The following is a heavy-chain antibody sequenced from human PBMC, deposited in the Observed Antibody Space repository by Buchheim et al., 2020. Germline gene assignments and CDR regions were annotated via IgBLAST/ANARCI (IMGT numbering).Heavy chain of an antibody. V-gene: IGHV1-8*01. J-gene: IGHJ6*02. D-gene: IGHD2-2*02. CDR1: GYTFTSYD. CDR3: ARGRRDIVLVPAAIVNYYYYGMDV. Sequence: QVQLVQSGAEVKKPGASVKVSCKAAGYTFTSYDINWVRQATGQGLEWMGWMNPNSGNTGYAQKFQGRVTMTRNTSISTAYMELSSLRSEETAVYYCARGRRDIVLVPAAIVNYYYYGMDVWGQGTT. CDR2: MNPNSGNT.